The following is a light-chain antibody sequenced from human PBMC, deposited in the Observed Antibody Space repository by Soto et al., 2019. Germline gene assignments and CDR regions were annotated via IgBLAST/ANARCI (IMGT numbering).Light chain of an antibody. CDR2: HAS. CDR1: QSISSW. CDR3: QQYNSYRT. Sequence: DIQMTQSPSTLSASVGDRVTITCRASQSISSWLAWYQQKPGKVPKLLIYHASSLESGVPSRFSGSGSETDFTLTLSGLQPDDSATYYCQQYNSYRTFGQGTKVDIK. J-gene: IGKJ1*01. V-gene: IGKV1-5*01.